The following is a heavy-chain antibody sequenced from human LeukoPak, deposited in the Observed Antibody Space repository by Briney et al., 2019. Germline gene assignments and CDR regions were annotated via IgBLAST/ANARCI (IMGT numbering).Heavy chain of an antibody. Sequence: SETLSLTCAVYGGSFSGYYWSCIRQPPGKGLEWIGEVNHSGSTNYNPSLKSRVTISVDTSKNQFSLKLSSVTAADTAVYYCARGRYSGSYHDYWGQGTLVTVSS. CDR1: GGSFSGYY. CDR2: VNHSGST. V-gene: IGHV4-34*01. CDR3: ARGRYSGSYHDY. J-gene: IGHJ4*02. D-gene: IGHD1-26*01.